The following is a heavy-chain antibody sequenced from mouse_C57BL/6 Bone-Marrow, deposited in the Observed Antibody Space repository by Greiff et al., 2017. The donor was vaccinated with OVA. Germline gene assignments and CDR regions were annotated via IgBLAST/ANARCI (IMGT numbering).Heavy chain of an antibody. CDR3: TTSFITTVVAHYFDY. J-gene: IGHJ2*01. CDR1: GFNIKDDY. CDR2: IDPENGDT. V-gene: IGHV14-4*01. D-gene: IGHD1-1*01. Sequence: EVQLVESGAELVRPGASVKLSCTASGFNIKDDYMHWVKQRPEQGLEWIGWIDPENGDTEYASKFQGKATITADTSSNTAYLQLSSLTSEGTAVYYCTTSFITTVVAHYFDYWGQGTTLTVSS.